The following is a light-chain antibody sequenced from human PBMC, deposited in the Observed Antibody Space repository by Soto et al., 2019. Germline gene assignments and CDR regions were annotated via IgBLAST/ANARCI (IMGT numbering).Light chain of an antibody. J-gene: IGLJ3*02. CDR1: SSDVGSYNL. V-gene: IGLV2-23*01. CDR3: GSYETMSTVV. CDR2: DDN. Sequence: QSALTQPASVSGSPGQSITISCTGTSSDVGSYNLISWYQQQPGKAPKLMIYDDNKRPSGVSNCFSGSKSGKTASLTSSGLHAEDEAYYCSGSYETMSTVVFGGGTKLTVL.